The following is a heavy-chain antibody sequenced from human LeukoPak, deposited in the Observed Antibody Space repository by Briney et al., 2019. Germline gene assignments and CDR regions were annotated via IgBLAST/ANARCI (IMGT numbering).Heavy chain of an antibody. J-gene: IGHJ6*03. Sequence: GGSLRLSCAASGFSFSDSEMNWVRQAPGKGLEWISHISGSSTTIYYADSVKGRFTISRDNAKNSLYLQMNSLRAEDTAVYYCARDLVAHSSSSGDYYYMDVWGKGTTVTVSS. D-gene: IGHD6-6*01. CDR2: ISGSSTTI. V-gene: IGHV3-48*04. CDR1: GFSFSDSE. CDR3: ARDLVAHSSSSGDYYYMDV.